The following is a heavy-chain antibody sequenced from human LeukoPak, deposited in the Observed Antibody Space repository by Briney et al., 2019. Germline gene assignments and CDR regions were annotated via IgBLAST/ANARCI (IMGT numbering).Heavy chain of an antibody. Sequence: GGSLRLSCAASGFTVNTYEMNWVRQAPGKGLVWVSRINSDGSSTSYADSVKGRFTISRDNAKNTLYLQMNSLRAEDTAVYYCARDGPSAAAKDYWGQGTLVTVSS. D-gene: IGHD6-13*01. J-gene: IGHJ4*02. CDR3: ARDGPSAAAKDY. CDR2: INSDGSST. CDR1: GFTVNTYE. V-gene: IGHV3-74*01.